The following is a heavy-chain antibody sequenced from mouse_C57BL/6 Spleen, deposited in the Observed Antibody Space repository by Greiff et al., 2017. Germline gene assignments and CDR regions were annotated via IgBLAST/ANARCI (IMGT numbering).Heavy chain of an antibody. J-gene: IGHJ2*01. D-gene: IGHD1-2*01. CDR2: IDPSDSYT. Sequence: QVQLQQPGAELVKPGASVKLSCKASGYTFTSYWMQWVKQRPGQGLEWIGEIDPSDSYTNYNQKFKGKATLTVDTSSSTAYVQLSSLTSEDSAVYYCARESTADYWGQGTTLTVSS. CDR1: GYTFTSYW. V-gene: IGHV1-50*01. CDR3: ARESTADY.